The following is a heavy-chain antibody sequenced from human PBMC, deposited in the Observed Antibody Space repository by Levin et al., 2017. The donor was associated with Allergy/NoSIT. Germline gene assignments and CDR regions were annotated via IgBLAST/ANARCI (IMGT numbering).Heavy chain of an antibody. CDR2: IYPGDSDT. Sequence: GESLKISCKGSGYNFTNYWIGWVRQMPGKGLEWMGIIYPGDSDTNYSPSFQGQVTFSADKSITTAYLQWSSLKASDTAMYYCARHPGVTTPGYFDYWGQGALVTVSS. CDR3: ARHPGVTTPGYFDY. CDR1: GYNFTNYW. V-gene: IGHV5-51*01. D-gene: IGHD4-11*01. J-gene: IGHJ4*02.